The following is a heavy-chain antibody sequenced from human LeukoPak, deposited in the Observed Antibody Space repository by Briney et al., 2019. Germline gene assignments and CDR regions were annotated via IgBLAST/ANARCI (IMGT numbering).Heavy chain of an antibody. J-gene: IGHJ4*02. CDR3: ARAGSSRPNYYFHY. CDR1: GFTFSTYT. CDR2: ISSGSSYI. D-gene: IGHD6-13*01. V-gene: IGHV3-21*01. Sequence: GGSLRLSCTASGFTFSTYTMNWVRQAPGKGLEWVSSISSGSSYISYADSVKGRFTISRDNAKNSLNLQMNSLRAEDTAVYYCARAGSSRPNYYFHYWGQGTLVTVSS.